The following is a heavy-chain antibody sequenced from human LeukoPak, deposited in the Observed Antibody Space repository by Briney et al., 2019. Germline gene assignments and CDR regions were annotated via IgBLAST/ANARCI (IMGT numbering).Heavy chain of an antibody. CDR2: IYYSGST. J-gene: IGHJ5*02. V-gene: IGHV4-59*01. D-gene: IGHD4-17*01. CDR3: ARVNGDYHNWFDP. CDR1: GGSISSYY. Sequence: KPSETLSLTCTVSGGSISSYYWSWIRQPPGKGLEWIGYIYYSGSTNYNPSLKSRVTISVDTSKNQFSLKLSSVTAADTAVYYCARVNGDYHNWFDPWGQGTLVTVSS.